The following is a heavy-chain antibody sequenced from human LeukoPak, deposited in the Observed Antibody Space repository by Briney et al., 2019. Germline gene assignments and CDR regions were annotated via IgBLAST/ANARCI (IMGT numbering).Heavy chain of an antibody. CDR1: GGSISSGDYY. CDR3: ARHRARWLVRSLDY. V-gene: IGHV4-30-4*01. J-gene: IGHJ4*02. Sequence: SETLSLTCTVSGGSISSGDYYWSWIRQPPGKGLEWIGYIYYSGSTYHNPSLKSRVTISVDTSKNQFSLKLSSVTAADTAVYYCARHRARWLVRSLDYWGQGSLVTVSS. D-gene: IGHD6-19*01. CDR2: IYYSGST.